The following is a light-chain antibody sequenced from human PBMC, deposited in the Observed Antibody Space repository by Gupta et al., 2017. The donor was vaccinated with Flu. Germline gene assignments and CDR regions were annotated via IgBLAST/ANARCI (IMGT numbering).Light chain of an antibody. CDR1: QNITRR. J-gene: IGKJ1*01. CDR2: YVS. Sequence: EIVMTQSPDSLSVPPGERVTLSCRASQNITRRVAWYHHKAGQAPTLVMYYVSSRANVDPARFSGKGDETEFSLTSKRGQPEDCGIYYWQQYQTLLTFGQGTQVEVK. CDR3: QQYQTLLT. V-gene: IGKV3-15*01.